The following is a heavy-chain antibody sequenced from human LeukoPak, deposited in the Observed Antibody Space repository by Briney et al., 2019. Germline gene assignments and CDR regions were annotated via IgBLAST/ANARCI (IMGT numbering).Heavy chain of an antibody. J-gene: IGHJ4*02. D-gene: IGHD3-10*01. V-gene: IGHV3-15*01. CDR1: GVTFSDAW. CDR2: IKSRGNGGTT. Sequence: PGGSLRLSCAASGVTFSDAWMTWVRQAPGKGLEWVGRIKSRGNGGTTEYAAPVKGRFTISRDDSISTLYLQMNSLKTEGTAMYYCTSIERYGDSIKAPYFVYWGQGNLVTVSS. CDR3: TSIERYGDSIKAPYFVY.